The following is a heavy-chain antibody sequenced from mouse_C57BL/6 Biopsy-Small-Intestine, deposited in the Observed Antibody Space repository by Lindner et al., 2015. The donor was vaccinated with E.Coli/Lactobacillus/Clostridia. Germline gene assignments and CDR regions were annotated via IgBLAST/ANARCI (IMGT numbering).Heavy chain of an antibody. CDR2: INPYNGGT. CDR3: ARVSTRGAMDY. CDR1: GYTFTDYY. J-gene: IGHJ4*01. V-gene: IGHV1-19*01. Sequence: VQLQESGPVLVKPGASVKMSCKASGYTFTDYYMNWVKQSHGKSLEWIGVINPYNGGTSYNQKFKGKATLTVDKSSSTAYMELNSLTSMDSAVYYCARVSTRGAMDYWGQGTSVTVSS.